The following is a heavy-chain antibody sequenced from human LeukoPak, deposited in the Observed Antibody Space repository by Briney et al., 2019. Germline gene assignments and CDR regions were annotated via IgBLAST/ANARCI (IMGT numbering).Heavy chain of an antibody. D-gene: IGHD3-10*01. CDR2: ISHDGSNK. CDR1: GFTFSSYG. Sequence: GGSLRLSCVVSGFTFSSYGMHWVRQAPGKGLEWVAVISHDGSNKYYAESVRGRFTISRDNSKNTLYLQMNGLRAEDTAVYYCAKISGFGELFGAFDIWGQGTVVTVSS. J-gene: IGHJ3*02. CDR3: AKISGFGELFGAFDI. V-gene: IGHV3-30*18.